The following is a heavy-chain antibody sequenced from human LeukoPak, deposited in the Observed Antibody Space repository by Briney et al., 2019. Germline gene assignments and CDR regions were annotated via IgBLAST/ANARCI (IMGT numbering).Heavy chain of an antibody. CDR3: ARDQRQGFWSENWFDP. CDR1: GGSISPYY. Sequence: SETLSLTCTVSGGSISPYYWSWIRQPPGRGLEWIRYIYHSGSTSYNPSLKSRVTISVDTSKNQFSLKLTSVAAADTAVYYCARDQRQGFWSENWFDPWGQGTLVTVSS. J-gene: IGHJ5*02. CDR2: IYHSGST. D-gene: IGHD3-3*01. V-gene: IGHV4-59*01.